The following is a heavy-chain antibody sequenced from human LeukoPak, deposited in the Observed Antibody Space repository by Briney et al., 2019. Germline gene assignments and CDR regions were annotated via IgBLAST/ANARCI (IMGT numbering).Heavy chain of an antibody. Sequence: ASMKVSCKVSGYTFTSYAMNWVRQAPGQGLEWMGWINTNTGNPTYAQGFTGRFVFSLDTSVSTAYLQISSLKAEDTAVYYCARDNYYGSGSYSEQFGNWFDPWGQGTLVTVSS. D-gene: IGHD3-10*01. CDR3: ARDNYYGSGSYSEQFGNWFDP. V-gene: IGHV7-4-1*02. CDR2: INTNTGNP. CDR1: GYTFTSYA. J-gene: IGHJ5*02.